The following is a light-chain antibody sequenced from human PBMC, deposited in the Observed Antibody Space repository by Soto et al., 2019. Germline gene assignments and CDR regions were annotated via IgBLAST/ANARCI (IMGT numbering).Light chain of an antibody. CDR1: QSLLHSNGYSS. CDR3: MQALQTPPDT. V-gene: IGKV2-28*01. CDR2: LAY. J-gene: IGKJ2*01. Sequence: IVMTQSTLSLPVTPGASASVSCRSSQSLLHSNGYSSLDWYLQKPGQSPQLLISLAYDRASGVPDRFSGSGSGTDFALKISRMEADDVGLYYCMQALQTPPDTFGQGTKLEI.